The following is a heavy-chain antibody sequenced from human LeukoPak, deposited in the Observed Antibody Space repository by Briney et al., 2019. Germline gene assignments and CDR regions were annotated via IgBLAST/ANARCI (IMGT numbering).Heavy chain of an antibody. V-gene: IGHV3-30*01. CDR3: ARGWTPDIAAAGTEDFQH. D-gene: IGHD6-13*01. J-gene: IGHJ1*01. CDR1: GFTFSSYA. CDR2: ISYDGSNK. Sequence: GGSLRLSCAASGFTFSSYAMHWVRQAPGKGLEWVAVISYDGSNKYYADSGKGRFTISRDNSKNTPYLQMNSLRAEDTAVYYCARGWTPDIAAAGTEDFQHWGQGTLVTVSS.